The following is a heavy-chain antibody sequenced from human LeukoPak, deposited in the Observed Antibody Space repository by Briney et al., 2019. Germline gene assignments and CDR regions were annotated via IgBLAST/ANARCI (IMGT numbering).Heavy chain of an antibody. CDR2: ISSSSSYI. V-gene: IGHV3-21*01. J-gene: IGHJ4*02. CDR1: GFTFSSYA. Sequence: GGSLRLSCAASGFTFSSYAMNWVRQAPGKGLEWVSSISSSSSYIYYADSVKGRFTISRDNAKNSLYLQMNSLRAEDTAVYYCAREGIAAAGTGGDYWGQGTLVTVSS. D-gene: IGHD6-13*01. CDR3: AREGIAAAGTGGDY.